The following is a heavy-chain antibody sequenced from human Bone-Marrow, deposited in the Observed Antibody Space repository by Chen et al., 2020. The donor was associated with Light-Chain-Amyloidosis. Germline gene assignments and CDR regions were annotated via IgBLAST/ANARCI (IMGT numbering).Heavy chain of an antibody. CDR1: GFSLREFS. CDR2: ISGSGATI. Sequence: EAQLVDSGGCLVQPGGSLRLSCAASGFSLREFSMNWVRQAPGQGLQWVSSISGSGATIFYADSVQGRFSISRDIDKNLVFLQMDNLREGDTALYYCVREDVSGTYSYTFDIWGQGTMVTVSS. J-gene: IGHJ3*02. D-gene: IGHD1-26*01. CDR3: VREDVSGTYSYTFDI. V-gene: IGHV3-48*03.